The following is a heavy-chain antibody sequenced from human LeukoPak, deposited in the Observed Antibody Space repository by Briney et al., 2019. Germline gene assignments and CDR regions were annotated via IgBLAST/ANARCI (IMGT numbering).Heavy chain of an antibody. CDR2: ISAYNGNT. CDR3: ARVSPRIAARGYYFDY. CDR1: GYDFTSVG. V-gene: IGHV1-18*01. J-gene: IGHJ4*02. D-gene: IGHD6-6*01. Sequence: GASVKVSCKASGYDFTSVGIAWVRQAPGQGLEWMGWISAYNGNTNYAQKLQGRVTMTTDTSTSTAYMELRSLRSDDTAVYYCARVSPRIAARGYYFDYWGQGTLVTVSS.